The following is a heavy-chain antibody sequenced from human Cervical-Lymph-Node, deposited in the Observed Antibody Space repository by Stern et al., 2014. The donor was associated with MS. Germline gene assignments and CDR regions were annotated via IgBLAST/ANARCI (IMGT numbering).Heavy chain of an antibody. CDR3: ARDRWYYDSSGLFDS. CDR1: GFTFSTYA. D-gene: IGHD3-22*01. J-gene: IGHJ4*02. V-gene: IGHV3-30-3*01. CDR2: ISYDGSNK. Sequence: DQLVESGGGVVQPERSLRLSCAASGFTFSTYAMHWVRQAPGKGLEWVAVISYDGSNKYYADSVKGRFTISRDNSKNTLYLQMNSLRAEDTAVYHCARDRWYYDSSGLFDSWGQGTLVTVSS.